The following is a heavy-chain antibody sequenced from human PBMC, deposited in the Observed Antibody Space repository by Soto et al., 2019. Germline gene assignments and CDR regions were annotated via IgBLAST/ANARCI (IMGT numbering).Heavy chain of an antibody. CDR2: IYYSGST. V-gene: IGHV4-31*03. CDR1: GGSISSGGYY. CDR3: ARDCAKVAGGYYYYYGMDV. D-gene: IGHD2-15*01. J-gene: IGHJ6*02. Sequence: PSETLSLTCTVSGGSISSGGYYWSWIRQHPGKGLEWIGYIYYSGSTYYNPSLKRRVTISVDTSKNQFSLKLSPVTAADTAVYYCARDCAKVAGGYYYYYGMDVWGQGTTVTVSS.